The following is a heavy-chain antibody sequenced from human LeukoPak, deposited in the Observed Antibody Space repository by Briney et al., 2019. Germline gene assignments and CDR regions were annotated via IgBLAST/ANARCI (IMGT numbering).Heavy chain of an antibody. CDR2: IKQDGGEN. CDR1: GFTFSSYW. V-gene: IGHV3-7*01. J-gene: IGHJ4*02. CDR3: ARWVTSIAAAGTGDY. Sequence: GGSLRLSCAASGFTFSSYWMSWVRQAPGQGLEWVANIKQDGGENYYVDSVKGRFTISRDNAKNSLYLQMNSLRAEDTAVYYCARWVTSIAAAGTGDYWGQGTLVTVSS. D-gene: IGHD6-13*01.